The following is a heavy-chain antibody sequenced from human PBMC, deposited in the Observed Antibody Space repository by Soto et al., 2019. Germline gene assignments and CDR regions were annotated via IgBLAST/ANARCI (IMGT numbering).Heavy chain of an antibody. V-gene: IGHV1-18*01. D-gene: IGHD3-3*01. Sequence: QVQLVQSGAEVKKPGASVKVSCKASGYTFTSYGISWVRQAPGQGLEWMGWISAYNGNTNYAQKLQGRVTMTTETSTSTAYMELRSLRSDDTAVYYCARDIRPFWSGYWSQGWFDPWGQGTLVTVSS. CDR3: ARDIRPFWSGYWSQGWFDP. CDR2: ISAYNGNT. J-gene: IGHJ5*02. CDR1: GYTFTSYG.